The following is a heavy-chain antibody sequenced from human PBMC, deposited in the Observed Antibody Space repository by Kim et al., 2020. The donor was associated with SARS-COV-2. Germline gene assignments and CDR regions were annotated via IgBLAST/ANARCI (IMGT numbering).Heavy chain of an antibody. CDR3: ARLYDSSNYYY. Sequence: SETLSLNCAVSGGSIRSSNIYYWGWIRQPPGKWLEWIGSFYYTGNTYYNPSLKSRVTITVDTSNNQFSLKLSSVTAADTAIYYCARLYDSSNYYYWGQG. J-gene: IGHJ4*02. CDR1: GGSIRSSNIYY. D-gene: IGHD3-22*01. V-gene: IGHV4-39*01. CDR2: FYYTGNT.